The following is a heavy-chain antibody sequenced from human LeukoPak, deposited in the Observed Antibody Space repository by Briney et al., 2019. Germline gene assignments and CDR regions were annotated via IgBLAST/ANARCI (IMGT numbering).Heavy chain of an antibody. D-gene: IGHD2-15*01. CDR2: INAGNDNT. V-gene: IGHV1-3*01. J-gene: IGHJ5*02. CDR1: GYTFTSYA. CDR3: ARDLGYCTGGTCYPNWFGP. Sequence: ASVTVSCTASGYTFTSYAMHWVRQAPGQRLEWMGWINAGNDNTKYSQKFQGRVTITRDTSASTASMELSSLRSEDTAVYYCARDLGYCTGGTCYPNWFGPWGQGTLVTVSS.